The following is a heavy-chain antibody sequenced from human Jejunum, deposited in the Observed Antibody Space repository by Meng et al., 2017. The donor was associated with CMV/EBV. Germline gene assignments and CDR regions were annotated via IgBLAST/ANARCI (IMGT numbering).Heavy chain of an antibody. J-gene: IGHJ4*02. V-gene: IGHV1-69*01. CDR1: GGVFNNYA. D-gene: IGHD3-22*01. CDR3: ARGFSNGYLPFDY. CDR2: IIAVLKTP. Sequence: QVQLGQSGTEVKKPGSSVQVSCKSSGGVFNNYALNWVRQAPGQGLEWMGGIIAVLKTPTYAQKFRGRLTITADESTGTTYMELTSLTSEDTAVYYCARGFSNGYLPFDYWGQGTLVTVSS.